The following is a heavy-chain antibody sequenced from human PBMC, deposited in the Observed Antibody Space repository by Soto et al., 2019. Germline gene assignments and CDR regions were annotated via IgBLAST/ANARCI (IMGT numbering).Heavy chain of an antibody. CDR3: AKDPKAGPPYYFDY. V-gene: IGHV3-23*01. CDR1: GFSFNNYA. D-gene: IGHD6-13*01. Sequence: QPGGSLRLSCAASGFSFNNYAMSWVRQAPGKGLEWVSLISGSGGTTLYGDSVRGRFTISRDNSKNTLSLQMHSLRAEDTAMYYCAKDPKAGPPYYFDYWGQGTLVTVSS. J-gene: IGHJ4*02. CDR2: ISGSGGTT.